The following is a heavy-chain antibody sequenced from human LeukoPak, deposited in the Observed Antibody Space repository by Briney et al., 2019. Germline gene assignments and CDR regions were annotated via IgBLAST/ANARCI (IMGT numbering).Heavy chain of an antibody. V-gene: IGHV3-30*02. CDR3: AKGVKQIVVVTAQYYLDY. Sequence: GGSLRLSCAASGFTFGSYGMHWVRQAPGKGLEWVTFIRSDGSNKYYADSVKGRFTISRDNSKNTLYLQMNTLIADDTAVYYCAKGVKQIVVVTAQYYLDYWGQGTLVTVSS. CDR1: GFTFGSYG. J-gene: IGHJ4*02. D-gene: IGHD2-21*02. CDR2: IRSDGSNK.